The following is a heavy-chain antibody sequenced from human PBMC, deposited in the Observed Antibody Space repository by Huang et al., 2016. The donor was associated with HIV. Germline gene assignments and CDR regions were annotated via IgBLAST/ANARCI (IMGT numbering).Heavy chain of an antibody. Sequence: QVQLVESGGGVVQPGRSLRLSCAASGFTFSSYGMHWVRQAPGKGLEWVAVISYEVSNKYYADSVKGRFTISRDNSKNTLYLQMNSLRAEDTAVYYCAKDAIVGAQSGPDYWGQGTLVTVSS. D-gene: IGHD1-26*01. CDR3: AKDAIVGAQSGPDY. J-gene: IGHJ4*02. V-gene: IGHV3-30*18. CDR2: ISYEVSNK. CDR1: GFTFSSYG.